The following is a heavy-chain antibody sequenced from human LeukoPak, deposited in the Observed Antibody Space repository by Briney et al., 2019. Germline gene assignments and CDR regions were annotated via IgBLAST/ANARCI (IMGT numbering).Heavy chain of an antibody. CDR2: ISGSGGST. CDR1: GFTFSSYA. CDR3: AKAGGGYDSGGYHKRGGY. V-gene: IGHV3-23*01. J-gene: IGHJ4*02. D-gene: IGHD3-22*01. Sequence: GGSLRLSCAASGFTFSSYAMSWVRQAPGKGLGWVSAISGSGGSTYYADSVKGRFTISRDNSKNTLYLQMNSLRAEDTAVYYCAKAGGGYDSGGYHKRGGYWGQGTLVTVSS.